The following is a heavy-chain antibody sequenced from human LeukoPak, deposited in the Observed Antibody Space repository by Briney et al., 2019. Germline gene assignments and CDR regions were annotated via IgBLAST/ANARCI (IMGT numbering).Heavy chain of an antibody. CDR2: ISSSSSYI. V-gene: IGHV3-21*01. J-gene: IGHJ4*02. CDR3: ASGGGQLPLDY. Sequence: GGSLRLSCAASGFTFSSYSMNWVRQAPGKGLEWVSSISSSSSYIYYADSVKGRFTISRDNAKNSLYLQMNSLRAEDTAVYYCASGGGQLPLDYWGQGTLVTVSS. D-gene: IGHD6-6*01. CDR1: GFTFSSYS.